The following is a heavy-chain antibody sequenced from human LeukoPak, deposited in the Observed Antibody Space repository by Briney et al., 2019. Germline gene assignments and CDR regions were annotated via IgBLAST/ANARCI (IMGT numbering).Heavy chain of an antibody. V-gene: IGHV4-59*12. D-gene: IGHD3-22*01. CDR1: GGSISSYY. J-gene: IGHJ3*02. CDR3: AHYYDSRGVGAFDI. CDR2: IYYSGST. Sequence: SETLSLTCTVSGGSISSYYWSWIRQPPGKGLEWIGYIYYSGSTNYNPSLKSRVTISVDTSKNQFSLKLSSVTAADTAVYYCAHYYDSRGVGAFDIWGQGTMVTVSS.